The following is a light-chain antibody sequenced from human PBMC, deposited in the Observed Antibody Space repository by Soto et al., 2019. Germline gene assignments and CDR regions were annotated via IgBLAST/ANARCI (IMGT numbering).Light chain of an antibody. V-gene: IGKV3-11*01. Sequence: EIVLTQSPATLSLSPGERATLSCRASQSVSSYLAWYQQKPGQAPRLLIYDASTRATGIPARFSGSGSGTDFTLTISSLEPEDFAVYYCQQRSNWPITFGKGTRLEIK. CDR2: DAS. CDR3: QQRSNWPIT. J-gene: IGKJ5*01. CDR1: QSVSSY.